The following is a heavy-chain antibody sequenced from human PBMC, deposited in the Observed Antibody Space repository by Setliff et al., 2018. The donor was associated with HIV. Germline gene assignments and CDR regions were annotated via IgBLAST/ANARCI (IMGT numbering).Heavy chain of an antibody. V-gene: IGHV4-34*01. CDR3: ARVRLRVPPSIFDY. J-gene: IGHJ4*02. CDR2: IYHSGIV. Sequence: KPSETLSLTCAVYGAPFNGYYWAWIRQSPAKGLEWIGEIYHSGIVNYNPSLQSRVTISTDTSKSQFSLRLNSVTVADTAVYYCARVRLRVPPSIFDYWGMGSLVTVSS. CDR1: GAPFNGYY. D-gene: IGHD2-2*01.